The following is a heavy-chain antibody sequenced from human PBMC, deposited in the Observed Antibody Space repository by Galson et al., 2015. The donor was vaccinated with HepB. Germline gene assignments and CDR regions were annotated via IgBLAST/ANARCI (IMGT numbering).Heavy chain of an antibody. D-gene: IGHD2-2*01. CDR3: ARGCYEVVPAALYYYYMDV. CDR1: GGSFSGYY. CDR2: INHSGST. Sequence: TLSLTCAVYGGSFSGYYWSWIRQPPGKGLEWIGEINHSGSTNYNPSLKSRVTISVDTSKNQFSLKLSSVTAADTAVYYCARGCYEVVPAALYYYYMDVWGKGTTVTVSS. V-gene: IGHV4-34*01. J-gene: IGHJ6*03.